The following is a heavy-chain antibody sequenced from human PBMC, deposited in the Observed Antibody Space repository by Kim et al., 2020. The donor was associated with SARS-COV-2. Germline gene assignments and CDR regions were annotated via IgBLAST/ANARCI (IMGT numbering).Heavy chain of an antibody. J-gene: IGHJ4*02. Sequence: GGSLRLSCVASGFIFSSYSMNWVRQPPGKGLEWVGDITEDGSDTYYADSVKGRFTISRDNSKNSLYLQMNSLRAEDTAVYYCMRDRGAYGGEVALVIVSS. CDR2: ITEDGSDT. CDR3: MRDRGAY. D-gene: IGHD3-10*01. V-gene: IGHV3-7*01. CDR1: GFIFSSYS.